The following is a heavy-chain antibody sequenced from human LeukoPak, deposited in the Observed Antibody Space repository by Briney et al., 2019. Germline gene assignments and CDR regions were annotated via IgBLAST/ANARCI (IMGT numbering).Heavy chain of an antibody. CDR3: ARLPGFRDAFDI. CDR1: GASINSDF. J-gene: IGHJ3*02. Sequence: SETLSLTCTVSGASINSDFWSWIRQPPGKGLEWIGYIYYSGSTNYNPSLKSRVTISVDTSKNQFSPKLSSVTAADTAVYYCARLPGFRDAFDIWGQGTMVTVSS. V-gene: IGHV4-59*08. CDR2: IYYSGST.